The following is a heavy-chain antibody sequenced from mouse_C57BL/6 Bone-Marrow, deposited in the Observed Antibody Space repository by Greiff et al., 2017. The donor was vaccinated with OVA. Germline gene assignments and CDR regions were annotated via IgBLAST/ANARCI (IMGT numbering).Heavy chain of an antibody. Sequence: VQLQQSGTVLARPGASVKMSCKTSGYTFTSYWMHWVKQRPGQGLEWIGAIYPGNSDNSYNQKFKGKAKLNAVTSASTAYMELSSLTNEDSAVYYCTFYDDYDHYWGQGTTLTVSS. CDR2: IYPGNSDN. D-gene: IGHD2-4*01. CDR3: TFYDDYDHY. J-gene: IGHJ2*01. V-gene: IGHV1-5*01. CDR1: GYTFTSYW.